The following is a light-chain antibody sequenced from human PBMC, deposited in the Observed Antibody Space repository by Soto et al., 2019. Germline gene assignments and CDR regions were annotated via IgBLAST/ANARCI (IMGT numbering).Light chain of an antibody. J-gene: IGLJ3*02. CDR3: CSYAGSYTLV. V-gene: IGLV2-11*01. CDR2: DVN. Sequence: QSALTQPRSVSGSPGQSVTISCTGTSSDVGGYNYVSWYQQHPGKAPKLMIYDVNKRPSGVPDRFSGSKSGNTASLTISGLPPADEADYYCCSYAGSYTLVFGGGTKVTVL. CDR1: SSDVGGYNY.